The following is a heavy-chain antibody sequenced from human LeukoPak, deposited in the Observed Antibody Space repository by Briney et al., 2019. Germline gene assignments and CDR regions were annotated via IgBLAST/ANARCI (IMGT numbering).Heavy chain of an antibody. V-gene: IGHV3-74*01. D-gene: IGHD6-13*01. Sequence: GGSLRLSCAGSGFPFSNYWMHWVRQAQGNGLVWVSRVNSDGSTTNYADSVKGRFTISRDNAENTLYMRMNSLRPEDTAVYYCARGYYSSSRFDSWGQGTLVAVSS. CDR1: GFPFSNYW. J-gene: IGHJ4*02. CDR2: VNSDGSTT. CDR3: ARGYYSSSRFDS.